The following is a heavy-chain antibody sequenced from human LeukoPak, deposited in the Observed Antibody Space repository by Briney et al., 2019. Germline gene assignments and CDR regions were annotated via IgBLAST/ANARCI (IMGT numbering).Heavy chain of an antibody. CDR2: ITGSGGNT. Sequence: GGSLRLSCAASGFTFSNNAMSWVRQAPGKGLEWVSAITGSGGNTYYADSVKGRFTISRDNSKNTLYLQMNSLRAEDTAVYYCAKWGDYDVLTGYYVSDYWGQGTLVTVSS. CDR3: AKWGDYDVLTGYYVSDY. D-gene: IGHD3-9*01. V-gene: IGHV3-23*01. J-gene: IGHJ4*02. CDR1: GFTFSNNA.